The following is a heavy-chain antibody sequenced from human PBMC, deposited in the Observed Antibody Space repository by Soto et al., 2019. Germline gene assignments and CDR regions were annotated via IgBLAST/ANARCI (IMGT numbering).Heavy chain of an antibody. CDR1: GNTSTKYA. CDR2: INAGNGNT. D-gene: IGHD2-15*01. Sequence: AQMRLYCEASGNTSTKYARNCARQAPGQRLEWMGWINAGNGNTKYSQKFQGRVTITRDTSASTAYMELSSLRSEDTAVYYCARDLGGWPDYWGQGTLVTVSS. J-gene: IGHJ4*02. CDR3: ARDLGGWPDY. V-gene: IGHV1-3*01.